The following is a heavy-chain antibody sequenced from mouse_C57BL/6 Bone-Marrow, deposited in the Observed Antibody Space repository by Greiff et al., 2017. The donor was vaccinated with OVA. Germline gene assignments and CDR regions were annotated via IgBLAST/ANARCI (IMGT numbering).Heavy chain of an antibody. J-gene: IGHJ2*01. CDR2: IDPETGGT. Sequence: VQLQESGAELVRPGASVTLSCKASGYTFTDYEMHWVKQTPVHGLEWIGAIDPETGGTAYNQKFKGKAILTADNSSSTAYMELRSLTSEDSAVYYCTRAIYYYVSSYYFDYWGQGTTLTVSS. D-gene: IGHD1-1*01. CDR3: TRAIYYYVSSYYFDY. CDR1: GYTFTDYE. V-gene: IGHV1-15*01.